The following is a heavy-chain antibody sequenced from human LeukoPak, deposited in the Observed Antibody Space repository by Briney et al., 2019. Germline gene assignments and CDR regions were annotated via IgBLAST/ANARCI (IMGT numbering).Heavy chain of an antibody. Sequence: GGSLRLSCAASGFTFSSYAMSWVRQAPGKGLEWVSSISSSSSYIYYADSVKGRFTISRDNAKNSLYLQMNSLRAEDTAVYYCARDIGYCSGGSCYSLALDYWGQGTLVTVSS. J-gene: IGHJ4*02. CDR1: GFTFSSYA. CDR3: ARDIGYCSGGSCYSLALDY. D-gene: IGHD2-15*01. V-gene: IGHV3-21*01. CDR2: ISSSSSYI.